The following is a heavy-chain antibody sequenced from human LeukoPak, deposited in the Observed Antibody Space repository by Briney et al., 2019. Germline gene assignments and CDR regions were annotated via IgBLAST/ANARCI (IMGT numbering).Heavy chain of an antibody. J-gene: IGHJ4*02. Sequence: SETLSLTCTVSGYSISSGYYWGWIRQPPGKGLEWIGSIYHSGSTYYNPSLKSRVTISVDTPKNQFSLKLSSVTAADTAVYYCARFSGSYFSDYWGQGTLVTVSS. D-gene: IGHD1-26*01. CDR3: ARFSGSYFSDY. CDR2: IYHSGST. V-gene: IGHV4-38-2*02. CDR1: GYSISSGYY.